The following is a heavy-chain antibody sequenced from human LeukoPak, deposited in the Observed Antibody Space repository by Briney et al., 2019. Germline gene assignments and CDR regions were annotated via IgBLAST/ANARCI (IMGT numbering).Heavy chain of an antibody. J-gene: IGHJ4*02. CDR3: AIDYYGSGSHDY. Sequence: GASVKVSCKASGYTFTSYDINWVRQATGQGLEWMGWMNPNSGNTGYAQKFQGRVTMTRNTSISTAYMELSSLRSEDTAVYYCAIDYYGSGSHDYWGQGTLVTVSS. D-gene: IGHD3-10*01. V-gene: IGHV1-8*01. CDR1: GYTFTSYD. CDR2: MNPNSGNT.